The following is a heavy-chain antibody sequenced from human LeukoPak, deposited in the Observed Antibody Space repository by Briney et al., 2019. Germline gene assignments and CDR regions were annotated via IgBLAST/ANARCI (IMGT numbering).Heavy chain of an antibody. CDR1: GFTFSSYS. V-gene: IGHV3-21*01. CDR2: ISSSSSYI. CDR3: ARMETGTMGAFDI. J-gene: IGHJ3*02. Sequence: GGSLRLSCAASGFTFSSYSMKWVRQAPGKGLEWVSSISSSSSYIYYADSVKGRFTISRDKATNSLYLQMNSLRAEDTAVYYCARMETGTMGAFDIWGQGTMVTVSS. D-gene: IGHD1-1*01.